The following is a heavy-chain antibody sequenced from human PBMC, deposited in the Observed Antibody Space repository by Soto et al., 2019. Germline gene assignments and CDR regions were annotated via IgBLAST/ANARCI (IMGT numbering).Heavy chain of an antibody. D-gene: IGHD5-18*01. V-gene: IGHV4-61*01. CDR2: IYYIGTT. CDR1: GGSVSIGRYY. CDR3: ARSGSNSGADAFDT. Sequence: SETLSLTCTVSGGSVSIGRYYWSCIRQPAGKGLEWFGHIYYIGTTHYSPSLKSRVTISLDTSKNQFSLRLSSVTAADTAVYYCARSGSNSGADAFDTWGQGTMVTVSS. J-gene: IGHJ3*02.